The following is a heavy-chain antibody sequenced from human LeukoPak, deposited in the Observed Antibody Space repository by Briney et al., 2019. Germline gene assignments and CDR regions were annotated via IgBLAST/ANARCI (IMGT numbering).Heavy chain of an antibody. J-gene: IGHJ4*02. CDR3: ARWGGSYYDY. V-gene: IGHV4-38-2*02. D-gene: IGHD1-26*01. Sequence: SETLSLTCTVSGYSISSGYYWGWIRQPPGKGLEWIGSIYHSGSTYYNPSLKSRVTISVDTSKNQFSLKLSSVTAADTAVYYCARWGGSYYDYWGQGTLVTVSS. CDR1: GYSISSGYY. CDR2: IYHSGST.